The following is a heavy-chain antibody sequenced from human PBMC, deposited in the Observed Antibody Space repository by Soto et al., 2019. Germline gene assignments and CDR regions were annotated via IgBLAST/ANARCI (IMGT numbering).Heavy chain of an antibody. D-gene: IGHD2-21*01. Sequence: QVQLVQSGAEVKKPGASVKVSCKASGYTFTSYAMHWVRQAPGQRLEWMGWINAGNGNTKYSQKFQGRVTITMDTSASTAYMELCSLRSEDTAVYYCARSIPEDGIDYWGQGTLVTVSS. CDR3: ARSIPEDGIDY. CDR1: GYTFTSYA. V-gene: IGHV1-3*01. J-gene: IGHJ4*02. CDR2: INAGNGNT.